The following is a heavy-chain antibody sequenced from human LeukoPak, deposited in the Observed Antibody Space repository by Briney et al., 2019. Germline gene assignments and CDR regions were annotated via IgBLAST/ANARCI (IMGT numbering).Heavy chain of an antibody. CDR3: ARHVTVSAWNEHSNWFDP. CDR1: GGSISSSSYY. D-gene: IGHD1-1*01. CDR2: SYYSGST. J-gene: IGHJ5*02. V-gene: IGHV4-39*01. Sequence: SETLSLTCTVSGGSISSSSYYWGWIRQPPGKGLEWIWSSYYSGSTYYNPSLKSRVTISVDTSKNPFSLKLSSVTAADTAVYYCARHVTVSAWNEHSNWFDPWGQGTLVTVSS.